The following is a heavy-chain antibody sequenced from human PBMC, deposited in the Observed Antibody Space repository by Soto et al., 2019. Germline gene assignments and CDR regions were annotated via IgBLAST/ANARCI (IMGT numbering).Heavy chain of an antibody. J-gene: IGHJ6*02. Sequence: GASVKVSCKASGYTFTGYYMHWVRQAPGQGLEWMGWINPNSGGTNYAQKFQGWVTMTRDTSISTAYMELSRLRSDDTAVYYCARDHLYYDFWSGYPTHYYYYGMDVWGQGTTVTVSS. CDR1: GYTFTGYY. D-gene: IGHD3-3*01. CDR2: INPNSGGT. V-gene: IGHV1-2*04. CDR3: ARDHLYYDFWSGYPTHYYYYGMDV.